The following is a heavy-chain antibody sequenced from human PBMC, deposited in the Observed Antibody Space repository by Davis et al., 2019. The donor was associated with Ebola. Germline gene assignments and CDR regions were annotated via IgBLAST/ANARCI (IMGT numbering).Heavy chain of an antibody. J-gene: IGHJ5*02. V-gene: IGHV3-7*01. Sequence: PGGSLRLSCAASAFTFTSFWMTWVRQAPGKGLEWVTHIKQDGSQKYYVDSVKGRFTLSRDNAQNSVSLQMDSLRVEETGIYYCVGDAGWQRFDNWGQGTLVTVSS. CDR3: VGDAGWQRFDN. CDR1: AFTFTSFW. D-gene: IGHD2-15*01. CDR2: IKQDGSQK.